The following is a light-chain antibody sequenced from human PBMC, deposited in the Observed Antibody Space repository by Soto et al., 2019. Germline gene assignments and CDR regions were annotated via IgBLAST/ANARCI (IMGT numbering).Light chain of an antibody. CDR1: QSISSW. Sequence: DIPMTQSPSTLSASVGDRVTITCRASQSISSWLAWYQQKPGKAPKFLIYDASSLESGVPSRFSGSGSGTEFTLTISSLQHDDFATYYCQQYNSYHTFGQGTKLEIK. V-gene: IGKV1-5*01. CDR2: DAS. CDR3: QQYNSYHT. J-gene: IGKJ2*01.